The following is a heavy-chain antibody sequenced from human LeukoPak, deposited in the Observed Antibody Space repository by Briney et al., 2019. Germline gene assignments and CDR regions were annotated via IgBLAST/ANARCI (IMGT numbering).Heavy chain of an antibody. D-gene: IGHD6-19*01. V-gene: IGHV4-34*01. CDR2: INHSGST. J-gene: IGHJ4*02. CDR1: GGSFSGYY. Sequence: SETLSLTCAVYGGSFSGYYWSWIRQPPGKGLEWIGEINHSGSTNYNPSLKSRVTISVDTSKNQFSLKLSSVTAADTAVYYCARDRRSSGWYYFDYWGQGTLVTVSS. CDR3: ARDRRSSGWYYFDY.